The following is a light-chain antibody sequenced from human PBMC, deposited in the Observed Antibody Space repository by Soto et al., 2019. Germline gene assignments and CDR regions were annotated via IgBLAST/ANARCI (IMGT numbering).Light chain of an antibody. CDR1: SSDVGGYNY. J-gene: IGLJ1*01. CDR2: DVS. Sequence: QSAVTQPASVSGSPGQSITIACTGTSSDVGGYNYVSWYQQYPGKAPRLVISDVSNRPSGVSNRFSGSKSGNSASLTISGLQAEDEADYYCSSYKSSSTYVFGTGTKVTVL. CDR3: SSYKSSSTYV. V-gene: IGLV2-14*01.